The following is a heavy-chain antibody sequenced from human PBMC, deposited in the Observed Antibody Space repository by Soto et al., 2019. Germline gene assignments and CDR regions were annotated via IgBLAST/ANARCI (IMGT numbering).Heavy chain of an antibody. CDR3: GSLFEF. CDR1: GFTFRNYW. Sequence: GGSLRLSCAASGFTFRNYWLHWVRQVPGRGPVWLSGVNSDGSATFYADVVKGRFTISRDNTQNTLYLQMNSLRVVDTAVYYCGSLFEFWGQGTLVTVSS. D-gene: IGHD3-3*01. CDR2: VNSDGSAT. J-gene: IGHJ1*01. V-gene: IGHV3-74*01.